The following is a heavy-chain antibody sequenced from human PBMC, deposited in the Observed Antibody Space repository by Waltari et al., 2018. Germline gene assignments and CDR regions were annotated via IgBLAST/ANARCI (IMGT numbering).Heavy chain of an antibody. CDR2: FDPENGEA. D-gene: IGHD5-12*01. V-gene: IGHV1-24*01. Sequence: QVQLVQSGAEVKKPGASVKVSCQLSGYTLTKLSLHWVRQAPGKGLEWMGHFDPENGEAIYAQNFQGRVIMTVDTSTDTGYMEVSSLRFDDTAVYFCATDRRDGYNVQYSYGLDVWGQGTTVTVSS. J-gene: IGHJ6*02. CDR1: GYTLTKLS. CDR3: ATDRRDGYNVQYSYGLDV.